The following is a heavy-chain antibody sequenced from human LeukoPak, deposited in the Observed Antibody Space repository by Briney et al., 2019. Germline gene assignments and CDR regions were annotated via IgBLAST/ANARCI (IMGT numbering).Heavy chain of an antibody. CDR2: IYTSGST. Sequence: PETLSLTCTVSGGSISSYYWSWNRQPAGKGLEWIGRIYTSGSTNYNPSLKSRVTMSVDTSKNQFSLKLSSVTAADTAVYYCARAPVYCSSTSCYHNWFDPWGQGTLVTVSS. D-gene: IGHD2-2*01. J-gene: IGHJ5*02. CDR1: GGSISSYY. CDR3: ARAPVYCSSTSCYHNWFDP. V-gene: IGHV4-4*07.